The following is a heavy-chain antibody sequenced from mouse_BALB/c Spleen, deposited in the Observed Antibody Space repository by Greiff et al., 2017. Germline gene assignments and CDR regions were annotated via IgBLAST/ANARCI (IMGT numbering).Heavy chain of an antibody. CDR2: ISYDGSN. D-gene: IGHD1-1*01. CDR1: GYSITSGYY. Sequence: DVQLQESGPGLVKPSQSLSLTCSVTGYSITSGYYWNWIRQFPGNKLEWMGYISYDGSNNYNPSLKNRISITRDTSKNQFFLKLNSVTTEDTATYYCARGPYYYGSPWFAYWGQGTLVTVSA. J-gene: IGHJ3*01. CDR3: ARGPYYYGSPWFAY. V-gene: IGHV3-6*02.